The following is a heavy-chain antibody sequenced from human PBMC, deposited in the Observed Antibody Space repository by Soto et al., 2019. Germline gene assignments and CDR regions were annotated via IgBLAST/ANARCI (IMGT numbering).Heavy chain of an antibody. CDR3: ARPPMANYYGMDV. V-gene: IGHV5-51*01. J-gene: IGHJ6*02. CDR2: IYPGDSDT. Sequence: PGESLKISCKGSGYSFTSYWIGWVRQIPGKGLEWMGIIYPGDSDTRYSPSFQGQVTISADKSISTAYLQWSSLKASDTAMYYCARPPMANYYGMDVWGQGTTVTVSS. CDR1: GYSFTSYW.